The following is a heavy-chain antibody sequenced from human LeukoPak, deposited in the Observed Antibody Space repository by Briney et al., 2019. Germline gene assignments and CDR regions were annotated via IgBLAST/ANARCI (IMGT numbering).Heavy chain of an antibody. J-gene: IGHJ5*02. CDR2: MYSSGST. V-gene: IGHV4-61*02. CDR1: SGSISSGSYY. Sequence: PSQTLSLTCTVSSGSISSGSYYWSWIRQPAGKGLEWIGRMYSSGSTNYNPSLQSRVTISRDTSKNQFSLNLSSVTVADTAIYYCARGIALTGSTKGDWFDPWGQGTLVTVSS. CDR3: ARGIALTGSTKGDWFDP. D-gene: IGHD1-20*01.